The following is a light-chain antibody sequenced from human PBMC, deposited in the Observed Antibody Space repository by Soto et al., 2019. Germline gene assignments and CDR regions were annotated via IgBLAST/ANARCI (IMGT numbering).Light chain of an antibody. Sequence: IVMTHSPATLSVSPGERATLSCRASQSVSSNLAWYQLRPGQAPRLLIYGASTRAAGIPDRFSGSGSGTDFTLTITRLEPEDSAVYFCQQYTGPPTTFGQGTRLEIK. CDR3: QQYTGPPTT. CDR1: QSVSSN. V-gene: IGKV3D-15*01. CDR2: GAS. J-gene: IGKJ5*01.